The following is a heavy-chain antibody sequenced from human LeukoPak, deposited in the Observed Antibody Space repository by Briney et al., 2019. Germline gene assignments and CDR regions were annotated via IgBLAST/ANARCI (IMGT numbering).Heavy chain of an antibody. J-gene: IGHJ4*02. CDR1: GFTVSSNY. V-gene: IGHV3-66*01. D-gene: IGHD6-19*01. CDR3: ARDRSSGWYYFDY. CDR2: NHSGGST. Sequence: GGSLRLSCAASGFTVSSNYMNWVRQAPGKGLEWVSVNHSGGSTYYAESVKGRFTISRDNSKNTLYLQMNSLRAEDTAVYYCARDRSSGWYYFDYWGQGTLVTVSS.